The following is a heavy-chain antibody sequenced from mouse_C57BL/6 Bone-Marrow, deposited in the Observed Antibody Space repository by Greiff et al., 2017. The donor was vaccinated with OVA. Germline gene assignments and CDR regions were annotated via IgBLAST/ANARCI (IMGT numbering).Heavy chain of an antibody. CDR1: GYTFTSYW. CDR2: IHPNSGST. D-gene: IGHD6-1*01. V-gene: IGHV1-64*01. CDR3: ARWRLSSGFLFAY. Sequence: QVQLQQSGAELVKPGASVKLSCKASGYTFTSYWMHWVKQRPGQGLEWIGMIHPNSGSTNYNEKFKSKATLTVDKSSSTAYMQLSSLTSEDSAVYYCARWRLSSGFLFAYWGQGTLVTVSA. J-gene: IGHJ3*01.